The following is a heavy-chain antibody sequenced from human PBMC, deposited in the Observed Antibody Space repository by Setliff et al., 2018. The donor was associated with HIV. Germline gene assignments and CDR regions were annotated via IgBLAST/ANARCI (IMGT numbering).Heavy chain of an antibody. Sequence: ASVKVSCKASGYTLTGYYMHWVRQAPGQGLEWMGWTNPNSGGTNYAQKFQGRVTMTRDTSISTAYMELSRLRSDDTAVYYCARGRYYDSSGYYWFDAFDIWGQGTMVTVSS. V-gene: IGHV1-2*02. J-gene: IGHJ3*02. CDR2: TNPNSGGT. CDR1: GYTLTGYY. D-gene: IGHD3-22*01. CDR3: ARGRYYDSSGYYWFDAFDI.